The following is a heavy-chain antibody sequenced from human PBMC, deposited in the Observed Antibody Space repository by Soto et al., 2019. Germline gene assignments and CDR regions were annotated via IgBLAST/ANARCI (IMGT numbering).Heavy chain of an antibody. V-gene: IGHV4-39*01. J-gene: IGHJ3*02. CDR1: VGSISSSSYY. CDR2: VYYSGST. CDR3: ASQIKVVVVVAATLGAFDI. Sequence: QLQLQESGPGLVKPSETLSLTCTVSVGSISSSSYYWGWIRQPPGKGLEWIGSVYYSGSTYYNPSLKRRVTISVDTSKKPFSLELSSVNAADTAVYYCASQIKVVVVVAATLGAFDIWGQGTMVTVSS. D-gene: IGHD2-15*01.